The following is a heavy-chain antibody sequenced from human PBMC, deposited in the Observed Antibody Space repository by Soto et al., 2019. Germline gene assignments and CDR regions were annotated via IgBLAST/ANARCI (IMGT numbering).Heavy chain of an antibody. CDR2: IYSGGYT. D-gene: IGHD3-10*01. CDR3: AAGPGGGGY. J-gene: IGHJ4*02. Sequence: EVQLVESGGGLIQPGGSLRLSCAVSGFTVSNNYMSWVRQAPGKGLEGVSVIYSGGYTAYGDSVKGRFTISRDNSKNTLYFQRKRLSADDPAVFYWAAGPGGGGYWGQGTLVTVSS. CDR1: GFTVSNNY. V-gene: IGHV3-53*01.